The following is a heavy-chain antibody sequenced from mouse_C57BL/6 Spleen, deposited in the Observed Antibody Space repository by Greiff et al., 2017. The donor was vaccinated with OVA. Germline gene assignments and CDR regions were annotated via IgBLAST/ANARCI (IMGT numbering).Heavy chain of an antibody. CDR3: VRQGIITTVVADYYAMDY. J-gene: IGHJ4*01. V-gene: IGHV10-1*01. D-gene: IGHD1-1*01. CDR2: IRSKSNNYAT. CDR1: GFSFNTYA. Sequence: EVMLVESGGGLVQPKGSLKLSCAASGFSFNTYAMNWVRQAPGKGLEWVARIRSKSNNYATYYADSVKDRFTISRDDSESMLYLQMNNLKTEDTAMYYCVRQGIITTVVADYYAMDYWGQGTSVTVSS.